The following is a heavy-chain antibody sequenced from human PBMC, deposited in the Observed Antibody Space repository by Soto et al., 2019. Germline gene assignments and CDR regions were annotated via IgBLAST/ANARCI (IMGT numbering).Heavy chain of an antibody. CDR2: IYYSGST. Sequence: PSETLSLTCTVSGGSISSGGYYGSWIRQHPGKGLEWIGYIYYSGSTYYNPSLKSRVTISVDTSKNQFSLKLSSVTAADTAVYYCASGRRYYFDYWGQGTLVTVSS. CDR3: ASGRRYYFDY. D-gene: IGHD4-17*01. J-gene: IGHJ4*02. V-gene: IGHV4-31*03. CDR1: GGSISSGGYY.